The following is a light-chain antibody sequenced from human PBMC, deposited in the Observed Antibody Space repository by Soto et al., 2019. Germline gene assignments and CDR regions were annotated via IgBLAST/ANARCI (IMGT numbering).Light chain of an antibody. CDR3: QQCYSTPWT. J-gene: IGKJ1*01. CDR1: QGISSY. Sequence: DIQMTQSPSSLSASVGDRVTITCRASQGISSYLNWYQQKPGKAPKLLIYAASSLQSGVPSRFSGSGSGTDFTLTISSLQPEDFAIYYRQQCYSTPWTLGNGTKV. V-gene: IGKV1-39*01. CDR2: AAS.